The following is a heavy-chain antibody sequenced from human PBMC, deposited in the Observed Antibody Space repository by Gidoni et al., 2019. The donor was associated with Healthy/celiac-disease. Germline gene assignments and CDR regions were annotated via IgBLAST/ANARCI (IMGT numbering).Heavy chain of an antibody. J-gene: IGHJ4*02. CDR2: IGSSSSYI. Sequence: EVQLVESGGGLVKPGGSLRLFRAASGFTFSSYSMNWVRQAPGKGLEWVSSIGSSSSYIYYADSVKGRFTISRDNAKNSLYLQMNSLRAEDTAVYYCARDSRGDDYNDYWGQGTLVTVSS. D-gene: IGHD3-10*01. CDR1: GFTFSSYS. V-gene: IGHV3-21*01. CDR3: ARDSRGDDYNDY.